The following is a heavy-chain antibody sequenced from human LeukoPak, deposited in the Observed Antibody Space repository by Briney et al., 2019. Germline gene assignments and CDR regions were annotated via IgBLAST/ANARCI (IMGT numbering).Heavy chain of an antibody. CDR1: GFTFSDYY. J-gene: IGHJ4*02. CDR2: ISSSGSTI. V-gene: IGHV3-11*01. Sequence: GGSLRLSCAASGFTFSDYYMSWIRQAPGKGLEWVSYISSSGSTIYYADSVKGRFTISRDNAKNSLYLQMNSLRAEDTAVYYCARDHYYDFWSGYCRFDYWGQGTLVTVSS. CDR3: ARDHYYDFWSGYCRFDY. D-gene: IGHD3-3*01.